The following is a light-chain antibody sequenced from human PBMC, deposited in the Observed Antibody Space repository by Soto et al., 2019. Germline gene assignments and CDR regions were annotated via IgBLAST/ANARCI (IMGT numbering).Light chain of an antibody. V-gene: IGKV1-39*01. CDR2: AAS. Sequence: DIQMTQSPSSLSASVGDRVTITCRASQSISSYLHWYQQRPGKAPKLLIYAASNLQSGVPSRFSASGAGRDFTLTLYSLQPEDCATYYCQRGYSTPWTFGEGTKVEIK. CDR1: QSISSY. CDR3: QRGYSTPWT. J-gene: IGKJ1*01.